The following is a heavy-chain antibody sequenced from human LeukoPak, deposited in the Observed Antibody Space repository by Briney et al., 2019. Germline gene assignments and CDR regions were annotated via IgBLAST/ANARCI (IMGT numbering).Heavy chain of an antibody. V-gene: IGHV4-34*01. CDR1: GGSFSGYY. CDR3: ARVPPRGYSSSWYRQYYYYGMDV. CDR2: INHSGST. J-gene: IGHJ6*02. Sequence: ETLSLTCAVYGGSFSGYYWSWIRQPPGKGLEWIGEINHSGSTNYNPSLKSRVTISVDTSKNQFSLELSSVTAADTAVYYCARVPPRGYSSSWYRQYYYYGMDVWGQGTTVTASS. D-gene: IGHD6-13*01.